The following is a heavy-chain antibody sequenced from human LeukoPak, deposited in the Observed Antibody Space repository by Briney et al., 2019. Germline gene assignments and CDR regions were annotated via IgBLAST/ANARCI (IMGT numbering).Heavy chain of an antibody. CDR3: ATSSARYCSSTSCYTYYNWFDP. CDR2: FDPEDGET. CDR1: GYTLTELS. J-gene: IGHJ5*02. D-gene: IGHD2-2*02. Sequence: GASVKVSCKVSGYTLTELSMHWVRQAPGKGLEWMGGFDPEDGETIYAQKFQGRVTMTEDTSTDTAYMELRSLRSEDTAVYYCATSSARYCSSTSCYTYYNWFDPWGQGTLVTVSS. V-gene: IGHV1-24*01.